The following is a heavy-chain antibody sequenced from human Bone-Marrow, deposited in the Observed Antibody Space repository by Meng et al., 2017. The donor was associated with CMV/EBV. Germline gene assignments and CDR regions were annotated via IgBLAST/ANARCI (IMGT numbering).Heavy chain of an antibody. CDR2: IYYSGST. CDR1: GGSISSYF. J-gene: IGHJ3*02. Sequence: GSLRLSCTVSGGSISSYFWNWIRQPPGKGLEWIGYIYYSGSTNYNPSLKSRVTISVDTSKNQFSLKLSSVTAADTAVYYCARDDRVVSGYYDGFNIWGQGKMVTVSS. CDR3: ARDDRVVSGYYDGFNI. D-gene: IGHD3-22*01. V-gene: IGHV4-59*01.